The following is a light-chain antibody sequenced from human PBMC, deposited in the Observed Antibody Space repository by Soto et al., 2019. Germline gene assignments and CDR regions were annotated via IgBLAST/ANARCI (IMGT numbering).Light chain of an antibody. CDR1: SSAVGKYNY. Sequence: QSALTQPASVSGSPGQSITISCTGTSSAVGKYNYVSWYQQHPRKAPKLMIYDVSNRPSGVSNRFSGSKSGNTASLTISGLQAEDEADYYCSSYIDSSTYVFGTGTKLTVL. CDR3: SSYIDSSTYV. V-gene: IGLV2-14*01. J-gene: IGLJ1*01. CDR2: DVS.